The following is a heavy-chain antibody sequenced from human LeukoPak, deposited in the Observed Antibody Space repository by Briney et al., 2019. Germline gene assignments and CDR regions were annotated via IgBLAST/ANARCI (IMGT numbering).Heavy chain of an antibody. J-gene: IGHJ4*02. CDR2: IWFDVSNK. CDR3: ARDGAGTSFDY. Sequence: GGSLRLSCAASGFTFSSYGMHWVRQAPGKGLEWVAIIWFDVSNKYYADSVKGRFTISRDNSKNTLHLQMNSLRAEDTAVYYCARDGAGTSFDYWGQGTLVTVSS. CDR1: GFTFSSYG. D-gene: IGHD6-19*01. V-gene: IGHV3-33*01.